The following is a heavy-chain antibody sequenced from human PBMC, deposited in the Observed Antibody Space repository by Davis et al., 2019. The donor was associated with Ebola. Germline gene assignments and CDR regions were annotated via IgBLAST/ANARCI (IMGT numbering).Heavy chain of an antibody. Sequence: ASVKVSCKVSEYTLAELAIHWVRQAPGQGLEWMGRINPNSGGTNYAEKFLGRVTMTRDTSITTAYMELGSLTSADTAVYYCARDRRLSSDYVGGSYPSDYWGQGTLVTVSS. CDR2: INPNSGGT. CDR1: EYTLAELA. J-gene: IGHJ4*02. V-gene: IGHV1-2*06. CDR3: ARDRRLSSDYVGGSYPSDY. D-gene: IGHD3-16*02.